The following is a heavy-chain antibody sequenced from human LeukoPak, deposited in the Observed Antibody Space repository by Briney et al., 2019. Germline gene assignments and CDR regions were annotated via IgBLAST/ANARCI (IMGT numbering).Heavy chain of an antibody. J-gene: IGHJ4*02. V-gene: IGHV3-11*01. CDR2: ISSSGSML. CDR1: GFTFSDYY. CDR3: AKDIEAGIVVVIDY. Sequence: GGSLRLSCTVSGFTFSDYYMSWVRQAPGKGLEWVSYISSSGSMLHYADSVEGRFTISRDNAKNSLYLQMNSLRAEDTALYYCAKDIEAGIVVVIDYWGQGTLVTVSS. D-gene: IGHD3-22*01.